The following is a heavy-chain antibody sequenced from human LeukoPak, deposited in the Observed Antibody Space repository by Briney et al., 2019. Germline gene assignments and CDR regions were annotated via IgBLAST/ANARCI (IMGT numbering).Heavy chain of an antibody. CDR2: ISTYTGHT. J-gene: IGHJ3*02. CDR3: ARAPLYGDYSRNAFDI. D-gene: IGHD4-17*01. V-gene: IGHV1-18*01. CDR1: GYSFTSFG. Sequence: ASVKVSCMASGYSFTSFGTSWVRHAPGRGREWRGWISTYTGHTNSAQKLQGRVSMTTDTSTSTAYMELRGLISDDTAVYYCARAPLYGDYSRNAFDIWGQGTMVTVSS.